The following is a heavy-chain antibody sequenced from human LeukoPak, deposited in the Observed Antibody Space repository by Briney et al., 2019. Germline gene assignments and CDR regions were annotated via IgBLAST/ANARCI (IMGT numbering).Heavy chain of an antibody. CDR2: INHSGST. CDR3: AREELDGYYYYGMDV. CDR1: GGSFSGYY. Sequence: KPSETLSLTCAAYGGSFSGYYWSWIRQPPGKGLEWIGEINHSGSTNYNPSLKSRVTISVDTSKNQFSLKLSSVTAADTAVYYCAREELDGYYYYGMDVWGQGTTVTVSS. J-gene: IGHJ6*02. V-gene: IGHV4-34*01. D-gene: IGHD1-1*01.